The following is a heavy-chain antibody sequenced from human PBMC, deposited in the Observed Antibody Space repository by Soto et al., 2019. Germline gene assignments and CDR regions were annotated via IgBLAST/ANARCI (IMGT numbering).Heavy chain of an antibody. Sequence: QVQLQESGPGLVKPSQTLSLTCTVSGGSISSGGYYWSWIRQHPGKGLEWIGYIYYSKSTYYNPFLKSLVTISLDTSKNQFPLKLTSVTATDTAVYYCARSVFPWCQGTLVTVSS. CDR1: GGSISSGGYY. J-gene: IGHJ5*02. CDR3: ARSVFP. V-gene: IGHV4-31*01. CDR2: IYYSKST.